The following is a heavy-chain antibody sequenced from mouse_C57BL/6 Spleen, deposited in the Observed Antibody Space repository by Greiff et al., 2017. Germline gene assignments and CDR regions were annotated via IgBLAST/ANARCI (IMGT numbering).Heavy chain of an antibody. J-gene: IGHJ1*03. D-gene: IGHD3-2*02. CDR1: GYTFTSYW. V-gene: IGHV1-53*01. Sequence: QVQLQQPGTELVKPGASVKLSCKASGYTFTSYWMHWVKQRPGQGLDWIGNINPSNGGTNYNEKFKSKATLTVDKSSSTAYMQLSSLTSEDSAVYYCARDSSGHWYFDVWGTGTTVTVSS. CDR2: INPSNGGT. CDR3: ARDSSGHWYFDV.